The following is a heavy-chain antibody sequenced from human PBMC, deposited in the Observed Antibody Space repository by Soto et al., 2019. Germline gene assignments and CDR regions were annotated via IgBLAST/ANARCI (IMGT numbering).Heavy chain of an antibody. CDR1: GGSISSSSYY. J-gene: IGHJ6*02. V-gene: IGHV4-39*01. CDR2: IYYKGYT. Sequence: SETLCLTCTVSGGSISSSSYYWGWIRQPPGKGLEWIGSIYYKGYTKYNPSLESRVTISIDTSRNQFSLRLTSVTAADTAIYFCARHPDYGGNYYYYGLDVWGPGTSVTVSS. D-gene: IGHD4-17*01. CDR3: ARHPDYGGNYYYYGLDV.